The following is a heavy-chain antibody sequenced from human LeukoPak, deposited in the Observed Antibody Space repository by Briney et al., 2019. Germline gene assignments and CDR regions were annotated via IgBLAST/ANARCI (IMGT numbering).Heavy chain of an antibody. J-gene: IGHJ4*02. V-gene: IGHV4-39*07. CDR1: GGSISSSSYY. D-gene: IGHD6-13*01. CDR3: ARVIAAAGTLDY. CDR2: IYYSGST. Sequence: SETLSLTCTVSGGSISSSSYYWGWIRQPPGKGLEWIGSIYYSGSTYYNPSLKSRVTISVDTSKNQFSLKLSSVTAADTAVYYCARVIAAAGTLDYWGQGTLVTVSS.